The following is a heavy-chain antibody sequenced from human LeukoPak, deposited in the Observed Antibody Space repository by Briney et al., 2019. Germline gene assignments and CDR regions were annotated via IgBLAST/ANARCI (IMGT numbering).Heavy chain of an antibody. D-gene: IGHD2-2*01. J-gene: IGHJ4*02. V-gene: IGHV1-8*01. CDR1: GYTFTSYD. CDR3: AMVPAAMVLSFYFDY. Sequence: ASVKVSCKASGYTFTSYDINWLRQATGQGLEWMGWMNPNSGNTGYAQKFQGRVTMTRNTSISTAYMELSSLRSEDTAVYYCAMVPAAMVLSFYFDYWGQGTLVTVSS. CDR2: MNPNSGNT.